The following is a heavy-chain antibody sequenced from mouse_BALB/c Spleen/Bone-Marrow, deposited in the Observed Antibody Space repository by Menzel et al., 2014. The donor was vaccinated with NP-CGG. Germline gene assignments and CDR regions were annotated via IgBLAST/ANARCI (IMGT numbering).Heavy chain of an antibody. J-gene: IGHJ4*01. V-gene: IGHV1-82*01. CDR3: ARSDGYRAIDY. Sequence: QVQLQQSGPELVKPGASVKISCKASGYALSSSWMNWVKQRPGQGLEWIGRIFPGDGDTYYNGKFKGKATLTADKSSSTAYMQLSSLTSVDSAVYFCARSDGYRAIDYWGQGTSVTVSS. D-gene: IGHD2-3*01. CDR2: IFPGDGDT. CDR1: GYALSSSW.